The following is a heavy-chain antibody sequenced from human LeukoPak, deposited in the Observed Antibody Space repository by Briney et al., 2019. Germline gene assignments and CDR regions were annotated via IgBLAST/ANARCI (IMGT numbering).Heavy chain of an antibody. Sequence: SETLSLTCTVSGDSISTYYWNWIRQPPGGGLEWIGYINYSGSTNYNPSLKSRVIMSVDTSKNQFSLQLSSLTAADTAVYYCARGPYSYGSGTRLDVWGTGTTVTVSS. CDR3: ARGPYSYGSGTRLDV. V-gene: IGHV4-59*01. CDR2: INYSGST. J-gene: IGHJ6*04. CDR1: GDSISTYY. D-gene: IGHD3-10*01.